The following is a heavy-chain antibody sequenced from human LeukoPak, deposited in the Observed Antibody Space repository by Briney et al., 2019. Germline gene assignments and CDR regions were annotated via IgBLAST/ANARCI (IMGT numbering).Heavy chain of an antibody. V-gene: IGHV3-7*01. CDR2: IKQDGSEK. J-gene: IGHJ4*02. CDR1: GFTFSSYW. CDR3: ARDRFSLYDSSGYLPY. D-gene: IGHD3-22*01. Sequence: PGGSLRPSCAASGFTFSSYWMSWVRQAPGKGLEWVANIKQDGSEKYYVDSVKGRFTISRDNAKNSLYLQMNSLRAEDTAVYYCARDRFSLYDSSGYLPYWGQGTLVTVSS.